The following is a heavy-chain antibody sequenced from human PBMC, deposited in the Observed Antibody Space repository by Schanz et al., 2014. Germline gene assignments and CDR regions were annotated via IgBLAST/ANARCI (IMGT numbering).Heavy chain of an antibody. CDR3: ARIGGSVFDY. J-gene: IGHJ4*02. CDR2: ISSDDGST. D-gene: IGHD3-10*01. CDR1: GFTFGDYA. V-gene: IGHV3-23*01. Sequence: EVHLLESGGGLVEPGGSLRLSCATSGFTFGDYAMPWVRQAPGKGLEWVSSISSDDGSTYYADSVKGRFTISRDNSKNTLFLQMNSLRAEDTAVYYCARIGGSVFDYWAQGTLXTVSS.